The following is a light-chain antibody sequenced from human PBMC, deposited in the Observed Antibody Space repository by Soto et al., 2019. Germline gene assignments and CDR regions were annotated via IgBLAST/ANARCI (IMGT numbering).Light chain of an antibody. Sequence: DIQMTQSPSSLSASVGERVTITCRARQSIDTYLNWYQLKPGKAPNLLIYAATRLHTGVPSRFSGSGSGTGFNLSINNLQPEDFATYYCHQVYSTPGTFGQGTKV. CDR2: AAT. V-gene: IGKV1-39*01. J-gene: IGKJ1*01. CDR1: QSIDTY. CDR3: HQVYSTPGT.